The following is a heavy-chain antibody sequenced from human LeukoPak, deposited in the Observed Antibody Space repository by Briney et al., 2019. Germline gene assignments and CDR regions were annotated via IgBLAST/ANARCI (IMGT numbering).Heavy chain of an antibody. CDR3: ARDLLNEGNHLDY. CDR2: IYYSGST. Sequence: SETLSLTCTVSGGSISSGDYYWSWIRQPPGKGLEWIGYIYYSGSTYYNPSLKSRVTISVDTSKNQFSLKLSSVTAADTAVYYCARDLLNEGNHLDYWGQGPLVPLSS. CDR1: GGSISSGDYY. V-gene: IGHV4-30-4*01. J-gene: IGHJ4*02. D-gene: IGHD4-23*01.